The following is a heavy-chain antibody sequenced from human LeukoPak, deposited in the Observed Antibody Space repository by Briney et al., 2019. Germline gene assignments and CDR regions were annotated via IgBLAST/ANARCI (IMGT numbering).Heavy chain of an antibody. CDR2: IYYSGST. J-gene: IGHJ5*02. CDR3: ARRDIAARLNWFDP. Sequence: SETLSLTCTVSGGSISSSRYYWGWIRRPPGKGLEWIGNIYYSGSTYYNPSLKSRVTISLDTSKNQFSLKLSSVTAADTAVYYCARRDIAARLNWFDPWGQGTLVTVSS. D-gene: IGHD6-6*01. CDR1: GGSISSSRYY. V-gene: IGHV4-39*01.